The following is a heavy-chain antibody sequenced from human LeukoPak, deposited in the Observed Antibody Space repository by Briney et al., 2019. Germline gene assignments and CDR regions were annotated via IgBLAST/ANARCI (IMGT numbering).Heavy chain of an antibody. CDR3: ARFHYGAGSRNWFDP. Sequence: SETLSLTCTVSGGSISSYYWSWIRQPPGKGLEWIGYIYYSGSTNYNPSLKSRVTISVDTSKNQFSLQLSPVTAADTAVYYCARFHYGAGSRNWFDPWGQGTLVTVSS. CDR2: IYYSGST. J-gene: IGHJ5*02. D-gene: IGHD3-10*01. CDR1: GGSISSYY. V-gene: IGHV4-59*01.